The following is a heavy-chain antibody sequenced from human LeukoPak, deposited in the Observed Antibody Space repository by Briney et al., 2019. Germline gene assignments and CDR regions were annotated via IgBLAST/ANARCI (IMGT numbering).Heavy chain of an antibody. CDR3: AKAFAFVGANFFDY. V-gene: IGHV3-74*01. D-gene: IGHD1-26*01. CDR1: GFTFSNYW. Sequence: GGSLRLSCAASGFTFSNYWMHWVRQAPGKGLVWVSRIHSDGSSTSYADSVKGRFTISRDNAKNTLYLQMNSLRAEDAAIYYCAKAFAFVGANFFDYWGQGTLVTVSS. J-gene: IGHJ4*02. CDR2: IHSDGSST.